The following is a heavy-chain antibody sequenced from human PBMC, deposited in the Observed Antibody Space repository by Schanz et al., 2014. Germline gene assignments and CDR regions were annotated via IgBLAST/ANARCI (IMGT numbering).Heavy chain of an antibody. V-gene: IGHV3-21*02. CDR1: GFPFSTYT. J-gene: IGHJ3*02. Sequence: VQLVESGGGVVQPGGSLRLSCAASGFPFSTYTMHWVRQAPGKGLEWVSYMRSGNDYIYYADSVKGRFTISRDNAKNSLYLQMNSLTAEDTAVYYCVREDMVRGTRAFDIWGQGTMVTVSS. CDR2: MRSGNDYI. CDR3: VREDMVRGTRAFDI. D-gene: IGHD3-10*01.